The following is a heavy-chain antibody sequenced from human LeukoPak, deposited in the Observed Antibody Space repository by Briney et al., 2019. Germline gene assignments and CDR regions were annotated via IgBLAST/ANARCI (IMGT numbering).Heavy chain of an antibody. D-gene: IGHD1-26*01. V-gene: IGHV4-59*08. CDR3: ARPTYRGSYFHPLEY. J-gene: IGHJ4*02. CDR1: GGSMSGYF. CDR2: IYYSGST. Sequence: SETLSLTCTVSGGSMSGYFWNWLRQPPGKGLEWIGYIYYSGSTNYNPSLKSRVNISVDTSKNQFSLKLSSVTAADTAVYYCARPTYRGSYFHPLEYWGQGTLVTVSS.